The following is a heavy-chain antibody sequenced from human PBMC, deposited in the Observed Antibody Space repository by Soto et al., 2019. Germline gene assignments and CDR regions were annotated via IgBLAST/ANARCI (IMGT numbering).Heavy chain of an antibody. D-gene: IGHD3-10*01. CDR1: GGSISSYY. CDR2: IYYSGST. CDR3: ARHPPSSVYYGAGGYFDY. V-gene: IGHV4-59*08. Sequence: QVQLQESGPGLVKPSETLSLTCTVSGGSISSYYWSWIRQPPGKGLEWIGYIYYSGSTNYNPSLKRPVTISVDTSQNQFSLKLSSVTAAATAVYYCARHPPSSVYYGAGGYFDYWGQGTLVTVAS. J-gene: IGHJ4*02.